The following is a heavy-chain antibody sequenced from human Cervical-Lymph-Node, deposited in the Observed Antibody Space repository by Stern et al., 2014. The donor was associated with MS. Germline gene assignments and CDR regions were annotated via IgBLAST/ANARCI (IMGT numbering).Heavy chain of an antibody. Sequence: ESGPALVKPTQTLTLTCTFSGFALSTSGMCVSWIRQPPGKALEWLARLDWDDDSYYSPSLKTRLTISKDTSKNQVVLTMTDMDPVDTATYYCARIKFGDYDYGMDVWGQGTTGTVSS. J-gene: IGHJ6*02. CDR1: GFALSTSGMC. D-gene: IGHD3-16*01. CDR2: LDWDDDS. V-gene: IGHV2-70*11. CDR3: ARIKFGDYDYGMDV.